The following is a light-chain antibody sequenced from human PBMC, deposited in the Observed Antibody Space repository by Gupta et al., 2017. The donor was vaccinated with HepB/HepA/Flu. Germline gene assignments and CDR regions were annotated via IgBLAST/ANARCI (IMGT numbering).Light chain of an antibody. CDR2: KDS. CDR3: QSADSSGTYV. V-gene: IGLV3-25*03. Sequence: SYALTQPPSVSVSPGQTARITCSGDALPKQYAYWYPQKPGQAPVLVIYKDSERPSGIPERFSGSSSGTTVTLTISGVQAEDEADYYCQSADSSGTYVFGTGTKVTVL. J-gene: IGLJ1*01. CDR1: ALPKQY.